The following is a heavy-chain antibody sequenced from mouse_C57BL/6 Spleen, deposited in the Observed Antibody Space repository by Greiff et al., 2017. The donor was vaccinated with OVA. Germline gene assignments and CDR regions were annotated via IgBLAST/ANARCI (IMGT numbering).Heavy chain of an antibody. CDR2: IDPSDSYT. CDR1: GYTFTSYW. CDR3: ARRDAPFAY. Sequence: VQLQQPGAELVKPGASVKLSCKASGYTFTSYWMQWVKQRPGKGLEWIGEIDPSDSYTNYNQKFKGKATLTVDTSSSTAYMQLSSLTSEDSAVYYCARRDAPFAYWGQGTLVTVSA. V-gene: IGHV1-50*01. J-gene: IGHJ3*01.